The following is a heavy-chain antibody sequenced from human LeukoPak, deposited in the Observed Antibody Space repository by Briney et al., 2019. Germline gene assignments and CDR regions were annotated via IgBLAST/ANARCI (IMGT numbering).Heavy chain of an antibody. CDR3: ARRVRIAARPLGYFDY. J-gene: IGHJ4*02. V-gene: IGHV4-34*01. Sequence: PSETLSLTCAVYGGSFSGYYWSWIRQPPGKGLEWIGEINHSGSTNYNPSLKSRVTISVDTSKNQFSLKLSSVTAADTAVYYCARRVRIAARPLGYFDYWGQGTLVTVSS. CDR2: INHSGST. CDR1: GGSFSGYY. D-gene: IGHD6-6*01.